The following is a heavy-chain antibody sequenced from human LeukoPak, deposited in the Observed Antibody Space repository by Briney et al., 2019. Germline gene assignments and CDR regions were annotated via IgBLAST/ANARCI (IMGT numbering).Heavy chain of an antibody. J-gene: IGHJ4*02. V-gene: IGHV1-2*02. D-gene: IGHD6-13*01. CDR3: ASEEVGPRQHLTYFDY. CDR1: GYTFTAYD. Sequence: ASVKVSCKASGYTFTAYDMHWVRQAPGQGLEWMGWINPNNGGTKYAQKFQARVTMTRDTSISTAYMELTRLTSDDTAVYYCASEEVGPRQHLTYFDYWGQGTLVTVSS. CDR2: INPNNGGT.